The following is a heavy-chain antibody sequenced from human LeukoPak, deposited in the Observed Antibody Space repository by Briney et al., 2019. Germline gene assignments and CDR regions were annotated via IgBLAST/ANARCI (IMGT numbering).Heavy chain of an antibody. CDR1: GGSISSGGYY. Sequence: SETLSLTCTVSGGSISSGGYYWSWIRQHPGKGLEWIGYIYYSGSTYYNPSLKSRVTISVDTSKNQFSLKLSSVTAADTAVYYCARERRQLEWFDPWGQGPLVTVSS. D-gene: IGHD6-6*01. V-gene: IGHV4-31*03. CDR3: ARERRQLEWFDP. CDR2: IYYSGST. J-gene: IGHJ5*02.